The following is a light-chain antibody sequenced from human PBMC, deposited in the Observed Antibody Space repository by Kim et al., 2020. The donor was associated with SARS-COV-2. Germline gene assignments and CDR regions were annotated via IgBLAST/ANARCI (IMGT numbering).Light chain of an antibody. CDR3: QQSYSVPYT. Sequence: SASVGDRVTITCRASQSISTSLNWYQQKPGKAPKFLIYTASNLQGGVPSRFSGSGSGTDFTLSISSLQPEDFATYYCQQSYSVPYTFGQGTKLEI. CDR1: QSISTS. V-gene: IGKV1-39*01. CDR2: TAS. J-gene: IGKJ2*01.